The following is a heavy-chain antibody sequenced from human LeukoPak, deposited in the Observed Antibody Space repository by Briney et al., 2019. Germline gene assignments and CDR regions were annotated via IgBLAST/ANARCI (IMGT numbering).Heavy chain of an antibody. V-gene: IGHV3-21*01. CDR3: ARAYVVVPAALGY. Sequence: GGSLRLSCAASGFTFSSYSMNWVRQAPGKGLEWVSSISSSSSYIYYADSVKGRFTISRDNAKNSLYLQMNSLRAEDTAVYYCARAYVVVPAALGYWGQGTLVTVSS. CDR2: ISSSSSYI. J-gene: IGHJ4*02. CDR1: GFTFSSYS. D-gene: IGHD2-2*01.